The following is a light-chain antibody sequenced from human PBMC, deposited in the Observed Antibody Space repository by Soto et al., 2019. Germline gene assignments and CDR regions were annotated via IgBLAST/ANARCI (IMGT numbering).Light chain of an antibody. J-gene: IGKJ1*01. CDR2: DTS. CDR1: QSVSSK. Sequence: EIVMTQSPATLSVSPGERAALSCRASQSVSSKLAWYRQRPGQAPRLVIYDTSTRATGVPARFSGSGSGTEFTLTISCLQSEDFAVYYCQQYYDYFGKTFGQGTRVETK. V-gene: IGKV3-15*01. CDR3: QQYYDYFGKT.